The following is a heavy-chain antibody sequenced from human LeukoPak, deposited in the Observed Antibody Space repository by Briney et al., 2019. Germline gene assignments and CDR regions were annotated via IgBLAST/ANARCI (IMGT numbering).Heavy chain of an antibody. V-gene: IGHV3-23*01. Sequence: GGSLRLSCAASGFTFSSYAMSWVRQAPGKGLEWVSAISGSGGSTYYADSVKGRFTISRDNSKNTLYLQMNSLRAEGTAVYYCAKDRGYDFWSGYRTLDYWGQGTLVTVSS. D-gene: IGHD3-3*01. CDR2: ISGSGGST. CDR1: GFTFSSYA. CDR3: AKDRGYDFWSGYRTLDY. J-gene: IGHJ4*02.